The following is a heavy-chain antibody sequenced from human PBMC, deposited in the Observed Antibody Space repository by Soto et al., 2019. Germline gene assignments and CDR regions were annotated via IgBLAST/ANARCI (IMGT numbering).Heavy chain of an antibody. CDR1: GYTFTSYY. CDR2: INPSGGST. J-gene: IGHJ5*02. V-gene: IGHV1-46*01. Sequence: ASVKDSCKASGYTFTSYYMHWVRQAPGQGLEWMGIINPSGGSTSYAQKFQGRVTMTRDTSTSTVYMELSSLRSEDTAVYYCARDGVDQWLVRWFDPWGQGTLVTVSS. CDR3: ARDGVDQWLVRWFDP. D-gene: IGHD6-19*01.